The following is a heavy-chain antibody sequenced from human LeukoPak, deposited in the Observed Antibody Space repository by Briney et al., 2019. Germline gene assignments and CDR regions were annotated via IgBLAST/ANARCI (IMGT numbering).Heavy chain of an antibody. Sequence: GASVKVSCKVSGYTLTELSMHWVRQAPGKGLEWMGGFDPEDGETIYAQKFQGRVTITENTSTNTAYMELSSLRSEDTAVYYCALNSGWYFGDYWGQGTLVTVSS. CDR1: GYTLTELS. V-gene: IGHV1-24*01. D-gene: IGHD6-19*01. CDR3: ALNSGWYFGDY. CDR2: FDPEDGET. J-gene: IGHJ4*02.